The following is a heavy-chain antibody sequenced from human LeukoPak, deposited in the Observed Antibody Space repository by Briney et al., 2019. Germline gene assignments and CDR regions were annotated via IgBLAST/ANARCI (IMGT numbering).Heavy chain of an antibody. D-gene: IGHD5-24*01. CDR3: AREAAEMATTHFDY. Sequence: ASVTVSCKASGYTFTGYYMHWVRQAPGQGLEWMGWINPNSGGTNYAQKFQGRVTMTRDTSISTAYMELSRLRSDDTAVYYCAREAAEMATTHFDYWGQGTLVTLSS. CDR1: GYTFTGYY. V-gene: IGHV1-2*02. CDR2: INPNSGGT. J-gene: IGHJ4*02.